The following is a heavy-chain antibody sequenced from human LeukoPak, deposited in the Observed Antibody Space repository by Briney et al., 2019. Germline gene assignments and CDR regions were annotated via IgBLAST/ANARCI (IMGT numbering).Heavy chain of an antibody. CDR1: GFTVSSNY. Sequence: GGSLRLSCAASGFTVSSNYMSWVRQAPGKGLEWVSAISGSGGSTYYADSVKGRFTISRDNSKNTLYLQMNSLRAEDTAVYYCAKGRGSGYDSSGYYDYWGQGTLVTVSS. D-gene: IGHD3-22*01. CDR3: AKGRGSGYDSSGYYDY. J-gene: IGHJ4*02. CDR2: ISGSGGST. V-gene: IGHV3-23*01.